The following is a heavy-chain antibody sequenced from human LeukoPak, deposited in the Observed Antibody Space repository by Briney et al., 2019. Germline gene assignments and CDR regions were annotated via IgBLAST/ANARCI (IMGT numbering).Heavy chain of an antibody. V-gene: IGHV1-24*01. J-gene: IGHJ6*02. D-gene: IGHD2-21*02. CDR3: ARDERHIVVVTVSRYYYYGMDV. CDR1: GYTLTELS. Sequence: ASVKVSCKVSGYTLTELSMHWVRQAPGKGLEWMGGFDPEDGETIYAQKFQGRVTMTEDTSTDTAYMELSSLRSEDTAVYYCARDERHIVVVTVSRYYYYGMDVWGQGTTVTVSS. CDR2: FDPEDGET.